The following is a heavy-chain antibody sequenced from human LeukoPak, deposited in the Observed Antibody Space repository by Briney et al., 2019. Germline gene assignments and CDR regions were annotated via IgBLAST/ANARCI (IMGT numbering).Heavy chain of an antibody. CDR1: GFTFSDYY. V-gene: IGHV3-33*08. J-gene: IGHJ4*02. D-gene: IGHD7-27*01. Sequence: GGSLRLSCAASGFTFSDYYMNWIRQAPGKGLEWVAVIWFDGSNKYYADSVKGRFTISRDNSKNTLYLQMNSLRAEDTAVYYCARDRDWGCSYCSYWGQGTLVTVSS. CDR3: ARDRDWGCSYCSY. CDR2: IWFDGSNK.